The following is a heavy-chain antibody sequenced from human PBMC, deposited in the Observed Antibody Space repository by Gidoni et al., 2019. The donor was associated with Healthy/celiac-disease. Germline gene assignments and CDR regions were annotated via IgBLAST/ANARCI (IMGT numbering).Heavy chain of an antibody. J-gene: IGHJ5*02. Sequence: QLQLVQSGAEVKKPAASVKVSCNASGYTFTSYDINWVRQATGQGLEWMGWMNTNRGNTGYAQKLQGRVTMTRNTSISTGYMELRSLRAEDTAVYYGATETAGQGNWFDPWGQGTLVTVSS. V-gene: IGHV1-8*01. CDR3: ATETAGQGNWFDP. CDR1: GYTFTSYD. CDR2: MNTNRGNT.